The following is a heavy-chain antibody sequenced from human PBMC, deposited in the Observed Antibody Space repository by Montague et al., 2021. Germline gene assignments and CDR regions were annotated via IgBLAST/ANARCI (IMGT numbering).Heavy chain of an antibody. CDR2: LHSGGPT. J-gene: IGHJ6*02. Sequence: SLRLSCAASGFTVRSNYMSWVRQAPVKGLEWVSVLHSGGPTYYAYSVKGRFTISRDNSKNTVNLQMNSLRAEDTAVYYWARVWDWSSFGYYHYSMDVWGQGTTVTVSS. CDR3: ARVWDWSSFGYYHYSMDV. CDR1: GFTVRSNY. D-gene: IGHD3/OR15-3a*01. V-gene: IGHV3-53*01.